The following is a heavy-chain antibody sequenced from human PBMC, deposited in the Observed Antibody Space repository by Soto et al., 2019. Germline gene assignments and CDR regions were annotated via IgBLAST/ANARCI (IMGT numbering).Heavy chain of an antibody. CDR1: GFTFSNYW. CDR3: VRDSHGDY. V-gene: IGHV3-74*01. Sequence: EVQLVESGGGLVQPGGSLRLSCAGSGFTFSNYWMHWVRQAPGKGLEWVSRIDHDGPTDYADSVRGRFTITRDNAENTRYLQINSLRPEDTAVYYCVRDSHGDYWGQGTLVTVSS. J-gene: IGHJ4*02. CDR2: IDHDGPT.